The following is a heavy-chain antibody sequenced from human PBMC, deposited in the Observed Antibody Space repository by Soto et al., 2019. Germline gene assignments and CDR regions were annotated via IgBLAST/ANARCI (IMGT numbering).Heavy chain of an antibody. J-gene: IGHJ6*02. CDR2: IYYSGST. Sequence: QVQLQESGPGLVKPSETLSLTCTVSGGSVSSGSYYWSWIRQPPGKGLEWIGYIYYSGSTNYNPSLKSRVTISVETSKNQFSLKLSSVTAADTAVYYCARGDLNYYYGMDVWGQGTTVTVSS. V-gene: IGHV4-61*01. CDR1: GGSVSSGSYY. CDR3: ARGDLNYYYGMDV.